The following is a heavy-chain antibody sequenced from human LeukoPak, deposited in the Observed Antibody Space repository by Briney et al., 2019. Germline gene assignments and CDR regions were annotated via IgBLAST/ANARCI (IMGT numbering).Heavy chain of an antibody. V-gene: IGHV3-23*01. J-gene: IGHJ4*02. CDR2: ISGSGGNT. CDR1: GCTFSSHA. CDR3: AKPTSGWYFDY. D-gene: IGHD6-19*01. Sequence: GGSLRLSCVASGCTFSSHAMAWVRQAPGKGLEWVSGISGSGGNTYYADSVKGRFTISRDNSKNTLYLQMNSLSAEDTAVYYCAKPTSGWYFDYWGQGTLVTVSS.